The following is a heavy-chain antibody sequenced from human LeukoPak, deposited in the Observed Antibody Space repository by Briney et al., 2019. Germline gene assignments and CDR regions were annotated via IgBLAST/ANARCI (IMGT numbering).Heavy chain of an antibody. CDR2: IKSKTDGGTT. V-gene: IGHV3-15*01. D-gene: IGHD6-19*01. CDR3: AKTETFGSAWTRHYFDY. CDR1: GFTFSNAW. Sequence: GGSLRLSCAASGFTFSNAWMSWVRQAPGKGLEWVGRIKSKTDGGTTDYAAPVKGRFTISRDDSKNTLYLQMNSLRAEDTALYYCAKTETFGSAWTRHYFDYWGQGTLVTVSS. J-gene: IGHJ4*02.